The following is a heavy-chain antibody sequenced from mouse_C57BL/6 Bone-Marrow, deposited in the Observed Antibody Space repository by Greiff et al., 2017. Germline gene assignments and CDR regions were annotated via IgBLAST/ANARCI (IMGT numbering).Heavy chain of an antibody. Sequence: DVQLQESGGGLVQPGGSMKLSCVASGFTFSNYWMNWVRQSPEKGLEWVAQIRLKSDNYATHYAESVKGRFTISRDDSKSSVYLQMNNLRAEDTGIYYCTGGTTVVAPFDYWGQGTTLTVSS. CDR2: IRLKSDNYAT. CDR1: GFTFSNYW. D-gene: IGHD1-1*01. CDR3: TGGTTVVAPFDY. V-gene: IGHV6-3*01. J-gene: IGHJ2*01.